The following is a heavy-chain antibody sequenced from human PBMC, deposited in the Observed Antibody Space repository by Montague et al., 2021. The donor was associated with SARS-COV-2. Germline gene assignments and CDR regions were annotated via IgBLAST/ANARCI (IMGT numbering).Heavy chain of an antibody. CDR2: IYYSGST. CDR3: ARVGRQQLVRLSGMDV. Sequence: SDTLSLTCTVSGGSISSSSYYWGWIRQPPGKGLEWIGSIYYSGSTYYNPSLKSRVTISVDTSKNQFSLKLSSVTAADTAVYYCARVGRQQLVRLSGMDVWGQGTTVIVSS. D-gene: IGHD6-13*01. V-gene: IGHV4-39*07. CDR1: GGSISSSSYY. J-gene: IGHJ6*02.